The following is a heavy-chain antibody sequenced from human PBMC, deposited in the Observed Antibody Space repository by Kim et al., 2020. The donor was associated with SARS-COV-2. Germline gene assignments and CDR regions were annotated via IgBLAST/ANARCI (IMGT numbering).Heavy chain of an antibody. CDR1: GFTVSSNY. J-gene: IGHJ5*02. CDR3: ARDNGPFMITFGGVIAGGWFDP. D-gene: IGHD3-16*02. Sequence: GGSLRLSCAASGFTVSSNYMSWVRQAPGKGLEWVSVIYSGGSTYYADSVKGRFTISRDDSKNTLYLQMNSLRAEDTAVYYCARDNGPFMITFGGVIAGGWFDPWGQGTLVTVSS. V-gene: IGHV3-53*01. CDR2: IYSGGST.